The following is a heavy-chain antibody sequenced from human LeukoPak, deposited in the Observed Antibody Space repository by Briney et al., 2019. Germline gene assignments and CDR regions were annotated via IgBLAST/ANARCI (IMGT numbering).Heavy chain of an antibody. J-gene: IGHJ4*02. V-gene: IGHV3-23*01. Sequence: GTSLRLSCAASGFTFSNYAMSWVRQAPGKGLEWVSAITGSDDTTYYADSVKGRFTISRDNSKNTLYLQMNSLRVEDTAVYYCAQWEDYDILTGYYVSDYWGQGTLVTVSS. CDR1: GFTFSNYA. CDR3: AQWEDYDILTGYYVSDY. D-gene: IGHD3-9*01. CDR2: ITGSDDTT.